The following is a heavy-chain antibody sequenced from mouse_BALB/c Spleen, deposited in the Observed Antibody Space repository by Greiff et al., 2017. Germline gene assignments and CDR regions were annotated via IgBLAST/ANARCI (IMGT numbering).Heavy chain of an antibody. V-gene: IGHV5-17*02. CDR2: ISSGSSTI. D-gene: IGHD1-1*01. CDR1: GFTFSSFG. J-gene: IGHJ3*01. Sequence: EVPGVESGGGLVQPGGSRKLSCAASGFTFSSFGMHWVRQAPEKGLEWVAYISSGSSTIYYADTVKGRFTISRDNPKNTLFLQMTSLRSEDTAMYYCANGSPWFAYWGQGTLVTVSA. CDR3: ANGSPWFAY.